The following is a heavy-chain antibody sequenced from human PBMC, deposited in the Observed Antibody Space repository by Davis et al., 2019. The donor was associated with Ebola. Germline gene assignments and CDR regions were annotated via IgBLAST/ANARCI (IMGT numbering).Heavy chain of an antibody. J-gene: IGHJ3*02. CDR3: ARWPRNSAKDAFDI. V-gene: IGHV4-61*05. CDR2: IYYSGST. CDR1: GGSISSSSYY. D-gene: IGHD4-23*01. Sequence: MPGGSLRLSCTVSGGSISSSSYYWSWIRQPPGKGLEWIGYIYYSGSTNYNPSLKSRVTISVDTSKNQFSLKLSSVTAADTAVYYCARWPRNSAKDAFDIWGQGTMVTVSS.